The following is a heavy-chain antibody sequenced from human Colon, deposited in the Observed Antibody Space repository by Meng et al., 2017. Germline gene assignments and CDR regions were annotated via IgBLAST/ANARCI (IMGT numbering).Heavy chain of an antibody. V-gene: IGHV4-38-2*02. CDR1: GYSISSGYY. J-gene: IGHJ4*02. CDR2: IYHSGST. Sequence: SETLSLTCTVSGYSISSGYYWGWIRQPPGKGLEWIGSIYHSGSTSYNPSLKSRVTMSVDTSKNQFSLKLSSVTAADTAVYYCVRESTSIYGLPPHYWGQGPLVTVSS. CDR3: VRESTSIYGLPPHY. D-gene: IGHD3-10*01.